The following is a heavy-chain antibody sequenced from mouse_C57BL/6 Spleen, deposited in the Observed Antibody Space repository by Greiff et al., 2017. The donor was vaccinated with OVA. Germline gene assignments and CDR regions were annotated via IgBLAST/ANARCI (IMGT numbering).Heavy chain of an antibody. CDR1: GFTFSSYA. D-gene: IGHD2-3*01. CDR2: ISSGGDYI. J-gene: IGHJ4*01. V-gene: IGHV5-9-1*02. CDR3: TRVYDGYYYYHAMDY. Sequence: EVQGVESGEGLVKPGGSLKLSCAASGFTFSSYAMSWVRQTPEKRLEWVAYISSGGDYIYYADTVKGRFTISRDNARNTLYLQMSSLKSEDTAMYYCTRVYDGYYYYHAMDYWGQGTSVTVSS.